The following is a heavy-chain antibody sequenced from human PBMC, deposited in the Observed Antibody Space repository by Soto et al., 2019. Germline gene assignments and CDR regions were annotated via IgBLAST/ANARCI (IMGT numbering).Heavy chain of an antibody. CDR1: GYTFTSYA. CDR3: AREGWGAGHFNS. V-gene: IGHV1-3*01. D-gene: IGHD3-16*01. J-gene: IGHJ4*02. CDR2: INGGNGDT. Sequence: QAQLVQSGAEVKKPGASVKVSCKASGYTFTSYAMPWVRQAPGRRLEWMGWINGGNGDTKYSQKFQGRVTITRDTSTSTAFMELSSLRAEDTAVYYCAREGWGAGHFNSWGQGTLVAVSS.